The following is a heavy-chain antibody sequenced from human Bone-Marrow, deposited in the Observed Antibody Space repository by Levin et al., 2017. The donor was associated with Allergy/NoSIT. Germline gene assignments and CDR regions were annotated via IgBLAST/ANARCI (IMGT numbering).Heavy chain of an antibody. V-gene: IGHV3-33*01. Sequence: GESLKISCAASGFTFSSYGMHWVRQAPGKGLEWVAVIWYDGSNKYYADSVKGRFTISRDNSKNTLYLQMNSLRAEDTAVYYCASQGGALGYCTNGVCYSDYYYGMDVWGQGTTVTVSS. D-gene: IGHD2-8*01. CDR1: GFTFSSYG. CDR2: IWYDGSNK. CDR3: ASQGGALGYCTNGVCYSDYYYGMDV. J-gene: IGHJ6*02.